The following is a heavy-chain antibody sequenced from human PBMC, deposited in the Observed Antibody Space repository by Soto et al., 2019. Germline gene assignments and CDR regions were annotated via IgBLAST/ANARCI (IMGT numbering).Heavy chain of an antibody. CDR1: GGSISSSSYY. J-gene: IGHJ4*02. CDR2: IYYSGST. V-gene: IGHV4-39*01. Sequence: QLQLQESGPGLVKPSETLSLTCTVSGGSISSSSYYWGWIRQPPGKGLEWIGSIYYSGSTYYNPSLKSRVTISVDTSKNQFSLKLSSVTAADTAVYYCARHYVLYGDPGLGVDYWGQGTLVTVSS. D-gene: IGHD4-17*01. CDR3: ARHYVLYGDPGLGVDY.